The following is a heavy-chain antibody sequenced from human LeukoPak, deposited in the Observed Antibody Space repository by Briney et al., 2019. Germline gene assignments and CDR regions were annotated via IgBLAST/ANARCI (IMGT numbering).Heavy chain of an antibody. D-gene: IGHD2-15*01. CDR3: ARDSIVDGAFDI. J-gene: IGHJ3*02. CDR1: GFTFSSYE. Sequence: GGSLRLSCAASGFTFSSYEMNWVRQAQGKGLEWVSYISSRGTTIYNADSVKGRFTTSRDNAKNSLYLQMNSLRAEDTAVYYCARDSIVDGAFDIWGQGTMVTVSS. V-gene: IGHV3-48*03. CDR2: ISSRGTTI.